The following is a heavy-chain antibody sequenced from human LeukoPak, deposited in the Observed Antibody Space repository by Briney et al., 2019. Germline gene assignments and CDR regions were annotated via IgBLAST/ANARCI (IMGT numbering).Heavy chain of an antibody. V-gene: IGHV4-34*01. D-gene: IGHD6-13*01. J-gene: IGHJ4*02. CDR3: ARIIAAAGGD. CDR2: INHSGST. Sequence: TLSLTCAVYGGSFSGYYWSWIRQPPGKGLEWIGEINHSGSTNYNPSLKSRVTISVDTSKNQFSLKLSSVTAADTAVYYCARIIAAAGGDWGQGTLVTVSS. CDR1: GGSFSGYY.